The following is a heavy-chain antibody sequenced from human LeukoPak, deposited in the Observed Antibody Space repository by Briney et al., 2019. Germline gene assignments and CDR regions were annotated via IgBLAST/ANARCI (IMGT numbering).Heavy chain of an antibody. Sequence: KPSETLSLTCSVSGGSISSSSYYWSWIRQPPGKGLEWIGNIYYSGTTHYKSSLKSRVTLSVDTSKNQFFLKLTSVTAADTAVYYCARHGGGDTIFGVVPQLYYYYMDVWGKGTTVTVSS. V-gene: IGHV4-39*01. CDR3: ARHGGGDTIFGVVPQLYYYYMDV. J-gene: IGHJ6*03. D-gene: IGHD3-3*01. CDR1: GGSISSSSYY. CDR2: IYYSGTT.